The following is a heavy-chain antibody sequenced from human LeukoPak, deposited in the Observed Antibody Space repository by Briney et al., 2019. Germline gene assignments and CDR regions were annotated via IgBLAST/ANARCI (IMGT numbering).Heavy chain of an antibody. CDR1: GFTFSDYY. CDR3: ARDGYCTSTSCYIDAFDI. CDR2: ISSGGDTI. V-gene: IGHV3-11*04. Sequence: PGGSLRLSCVASGFTFSDYYMTWIRQAPGKGLEWVSYISSGGDTIYYADSVKGRFTISRDNAKNSLYLQMNSLRAEGTAMYYCARDGYCTSTSCYIDAFDIWGQGTMVTVSS. D-gene: IGHD2-2*01. J-gene: IGHJ3*02.